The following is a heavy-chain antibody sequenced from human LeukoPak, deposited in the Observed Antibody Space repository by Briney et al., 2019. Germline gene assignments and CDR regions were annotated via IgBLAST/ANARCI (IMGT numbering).Heavy chain of an antibody. V-gene: IGHV3-23*01. CDR2: ISGSGDRT. Sequence: GGSLRLSCAASGFTFSSSAMIWVRQAPGRGLEGVSAISGSGDRTYHADSVKGRFTISRDNSKNTLYLHMNSLRAEDTAVYYCAKGYYGSGSYGWFDPWGQGTLVTVSS. CDR1: GFTFSSSA. CDR3: AKGYYGSGSYGWFDP. J-gene: IGHJ5*02. D-gene: IGHD3-10*01.